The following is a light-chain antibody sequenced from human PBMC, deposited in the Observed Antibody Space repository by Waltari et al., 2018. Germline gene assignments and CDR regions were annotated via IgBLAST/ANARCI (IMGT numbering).Light chain of an antibody. CDR3: QQRSTWPPIT. V-gene: IGKV3-11*01. CDR1: QSVSTS. J-gene: IGKJ5*01. Sequence: DIVFTQSPATLSLSPGERATLSCRASQSVSTSLAWYQQKPGQAPRLLIYDASNRATGIPARFTGSGSGTDFTLTISSLEPEDFGVYYCQQRSTWPPITFGQGTRLEIK. CDR2: DAS.